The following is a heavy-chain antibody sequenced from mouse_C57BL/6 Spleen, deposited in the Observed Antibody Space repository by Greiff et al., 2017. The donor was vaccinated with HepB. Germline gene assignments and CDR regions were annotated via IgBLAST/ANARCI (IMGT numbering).Heavy chain of an antibody. D-gene: IGHD1-1*01. CDR1: GFNIKDYY. CDR2: IDPEDGDT. V-gene: IGHV14-1*01. CDR3: TRDYYGSSYGYFDY. J-gene: IGHJ2*01. Sequence: EVQLQQSGAELVRPGASVKLSCTASGFNIKDYYMHWVKQRPEQGLEWIGRIDPEDGDTEYAPKFQGKATMTADTSSNTAYLQLSSLTSEDTAVYYCTRDYYGSSYGYFDYWGQGTTLTVSS.